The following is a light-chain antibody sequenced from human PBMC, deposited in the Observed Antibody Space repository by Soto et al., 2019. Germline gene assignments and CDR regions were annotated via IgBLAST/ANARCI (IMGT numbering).Light chain of an antibody. CDR2: GAS. Sequence: IQLTQSPSSLSASVGDRVTISCRASQGIANFLAWYQQKPGKAPKLLTYGASTLQSGVPSRFSVSGSGTDFTLTISTLQPADFATYYCQQLNSFPIPFGPGTKVDI. V-gene: IGKV1-9*01. J-gene: IGKJ3*01. CDR1: QGIANF. CDR3: QQLNSFPIP.